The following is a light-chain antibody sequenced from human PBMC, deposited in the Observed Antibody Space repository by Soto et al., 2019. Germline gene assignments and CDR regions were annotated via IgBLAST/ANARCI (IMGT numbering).Light chain of an antibody. CDR3: VTWDDSLNGPV. CDR2: TDV. J-gene: IGLJ2*01. V-gene: IGLV1-44*01. Sequence: QSALTQPPSASGTPGQRVTTSCSGSGSNIGSHTVNWDQQLPGTAPKLLIYTDVQRPSAVPDRFSGSKSGTSASLAISGLQSEDEADYHCVTWDDSLNGPVFGGGTKLTAL. CDR1: GSNIGSHT.